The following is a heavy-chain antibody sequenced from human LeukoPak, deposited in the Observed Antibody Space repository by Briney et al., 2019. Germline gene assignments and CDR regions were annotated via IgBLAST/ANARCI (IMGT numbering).Heavy chain of an antibody. V-gene: IGHV4-38-2*01. D-gene: IGHD3-22*01. CDR1: NYSISCGDY. Sequence: SETLSLTCAVSNYSISCGDYWGWIRQPPGKGLEWIGSVYYSGSTHYSPSLKSRVTISVDTSKNQFSLKLRSVTAADTALYYCARNDSSGYFDYWGQGTLVTVSS. CDR3: ARNDSSGYFDY. J-gene: IGHJ4*02. CDR2: VYYSGST.